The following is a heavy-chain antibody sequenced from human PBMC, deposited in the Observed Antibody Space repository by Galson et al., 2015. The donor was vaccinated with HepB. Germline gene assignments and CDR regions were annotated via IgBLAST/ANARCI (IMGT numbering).Heavy chain of an antibody. V-gene: IGHV3-33*01. CDR1: GFTFSDYG. Sequence: SLRLSCAASGFTFSDYGMHWVRQAPGKGLERVSVIWDDGSNKYYGDSVKGRLTISRDNSKNTLLLQMNSQRRDDTAVYYCAREVSETYYYTDVGGKGTTVIVSS. J-gene: IGHJ6*03. D-gene: IGHD6-25*01. CDR2: IWDDGSNK. CDR3: AREVSETYYYTDV.